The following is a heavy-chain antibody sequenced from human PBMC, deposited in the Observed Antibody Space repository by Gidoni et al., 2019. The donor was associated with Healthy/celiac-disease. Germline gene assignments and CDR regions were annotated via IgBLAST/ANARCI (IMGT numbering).Heavy chain of an antibody. D-gene: IGHD2-15*01. CDR1: GFTFSSYS. CDR3: ARDGDFYCSGGSCYSGSFDY. V-gene: IGHV3-21*01. J-gene: IGHJ4*02. CDR2: ISITSSYI. Sequence: EVQLVESGGGLVKPGGSLRLSCAASGFTFSSYSMNWVRQAPGKGLEWVSSISITSSYIYYADSVKGRFTISRDNAKNSLYLQMNSLRAEDTAVYYCARDGDFYCSGGSCYSGSFDYWGQGTLVTVSS.